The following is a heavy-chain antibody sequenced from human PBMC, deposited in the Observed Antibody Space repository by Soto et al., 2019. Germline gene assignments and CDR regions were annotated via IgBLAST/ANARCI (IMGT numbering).Heavy chain of an antibody. CDR1: GFTFDDYA. D-gene: IGHD6-19*01. CDR2: ISWNSGSI. V-gene: IGHV3-9*01. CDR3: AKDTRSSGWYGMDV. Sequence: EVQLVESGGGLVQPGRSLRLSCAASGFTFDDYAMLWVRQAPGKGLEWVSGISWNSGSIGYADSVKGRFTISRDNAKNSLYLQMNSLRAEDTALYYCAKDTRSSGWYGMDVWGQGTTVTVSS. J-gene: IGHJ6*02.